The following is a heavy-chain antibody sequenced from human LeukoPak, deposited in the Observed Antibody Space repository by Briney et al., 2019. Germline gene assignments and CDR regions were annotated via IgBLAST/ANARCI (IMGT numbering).Heavy chain of an antibody. D-gene: IGHD5-18*01. CDR2: INPNSGGT. Sequence: ASVKVSCKASGYTFTGYYMHWVRQAPGQGLEWMGWINPNSGGTNYAQKFQGRVTMTRDTSISTAYMELSRLRSDDTAVYYCARVRYSYGYSVDYWGQGTLVTVSS. V-gene: IGHV1-2*02. J-gene: IGHJ4*02. CDR1: GYTFTGYY. CDR3: ARVRYSYGYSVDY.